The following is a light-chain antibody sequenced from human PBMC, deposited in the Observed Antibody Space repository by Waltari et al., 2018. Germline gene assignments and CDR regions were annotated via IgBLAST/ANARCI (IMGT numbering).Light chain of an antibody. CDR3: QHYGSSSIT. Sequence: EIVLTQSPGTLSLSPGEGAALSCTASQSVSSRDLAWYQQKPGQAPRLLMYGASNRASGTPDRFSGSGSGTDFTLTISRLEPEDFAVYYCQHYGSSSITFGQGTRLEIK. J-gene: IGKJ5*01. CDR2: GAS. V-gene: IGKV3-20*01. CDR1: QSVSSRD.